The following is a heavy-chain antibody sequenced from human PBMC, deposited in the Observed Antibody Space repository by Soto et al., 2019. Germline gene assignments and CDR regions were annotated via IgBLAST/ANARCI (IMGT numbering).Heavy chain of an antibody. CDR2: IKQDGSEK. V-gene: IGHV3-7*04. Sequence: EVQLVESGGGLVQPGGSLRLSCAASGFSFSHYCMSWVRQAPGKGLEWVATIKQDGSEKYDVDSVKGRFTISRDKAKNAMFLQMDSLVDEDASVYYCARVPSTRDIWSYGVGGKYYYDNMDVWGKGTRVTVSS. J-gene: IGHJ6*03. CDR3: ARVPSTRDIWSYGVGGKYYYDNMDV. D-gene: IGHD1-7*01. CDR1: GFSFSHYC.